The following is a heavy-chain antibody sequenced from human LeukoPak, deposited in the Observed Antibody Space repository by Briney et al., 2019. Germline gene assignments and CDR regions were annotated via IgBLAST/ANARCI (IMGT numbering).Heavy chain of an antibody. CDR2: ISWDGGST. Sequence: GGSLRLSCAAPGFTFDDYTMHWVRQAPGKGLEWVSLISWDGGSTYYADSVKGRFTISRDNSKNSLYLQMNSLRTEDTALYYCAKDVGANYGGNLMDVWGKGTTVTVSS. J-gene: IGHJ6*03. CDR3: AKDVGANYGGNLMDV. CDR1: GFTFDDYT. D-gene: IGHD4-23*01. V-gene: IGHV3-43*01.